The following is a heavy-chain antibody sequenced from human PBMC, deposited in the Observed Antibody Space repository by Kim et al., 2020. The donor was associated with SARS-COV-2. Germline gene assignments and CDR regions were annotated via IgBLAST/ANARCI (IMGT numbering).Heavy chain of an antibody. CDR2: INHSGRT. V-gene: IGHV4-34*01. J-gene: IGHJ6*02. D-gene: IGHD3-10*01. CDR1: GGSFSDYY. Sequence: SETLSLTCAVYGGSFSDYYWSWIRQPPGKGLEWIGEINHSGRTNYSPSLNSRVTISVDTSKTQFSLKLSSVTAADTAVYYCARLGRYGSGSYYAYGMDVWGQGTTVTVSS. CDR3: ARLGRYGSGSYYAYGMDV.